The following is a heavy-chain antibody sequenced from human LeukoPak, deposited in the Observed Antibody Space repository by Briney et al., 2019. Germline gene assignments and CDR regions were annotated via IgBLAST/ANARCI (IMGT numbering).Heavy chain of an antibody. J-gene: IGHJ3*02. V-gene: IGHV4-30-4*01. CDR3: AKQWFRNAFDI. Sequence: PSETLSLTCTVSGGSISSGDYYWRWNRQPPWRGLEWIGYIYYSGSTYYNPSLKSRVSISVDTSKNQFSLKLSSVTAADTAVYYCAKQWFRNAFDIWGQGTMVTVSS. CDR1: GGSISSGDYY. D-gene: IGHD6-19*01. CDR2: IYYSGST.